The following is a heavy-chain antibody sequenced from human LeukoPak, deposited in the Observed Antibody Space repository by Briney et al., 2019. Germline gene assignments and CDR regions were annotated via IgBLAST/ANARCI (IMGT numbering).Heavy chain of an antibody. CDR2: ITDDATT. CDR1: GFTFSSAW. CDR3: VRDRVGPDY. J-gene: IGHJ4*02. D-gene: IGHD1-26*01. V-gene: IGHV3-74*03. Sequence: GGSLRLSCAASGFTFSSAWMHWVRQAPGTGLVWVSRITDDATTTYADSVRGRYTISRDNAKNILYLQMNSLRVEDTAVYYCVRDRVGPDYWGQGTLVTVSS.